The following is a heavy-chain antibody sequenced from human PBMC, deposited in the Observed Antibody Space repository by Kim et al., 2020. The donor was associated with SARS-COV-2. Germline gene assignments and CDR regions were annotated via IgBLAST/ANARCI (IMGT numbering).Heavy chain of an antibody. J-gene: IGHJ5*02. Sequence: ASVKVSCKASEYTFTGYYIHWVRQAPGQGLEWMGWINPNSGFTNYAQRFQGRVTMTRDTSITTAFMELSSLTSDDTAVYYCARSFPYSSSCFLDPWGQGTLVTVSS. D-gene: IGHD6-13*01. CDR3: ARSFPYSSSCFLDP. CDR2: INPNSGFT. CDR1: EYTFTGYY. V-gene: IGHV1-2*02.